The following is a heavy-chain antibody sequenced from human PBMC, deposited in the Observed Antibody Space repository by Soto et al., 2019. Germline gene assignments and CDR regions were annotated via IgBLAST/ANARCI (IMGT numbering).Heavy chain of an antibody. CDR2: IIPAFGTP. J-gene: IGHJ4*02. CDR3: AREVLRRGALDY. Sequence: QVQLVQSGAEVKKPGSSVKVSCAASGGSLNNYAVSWVRRTTGQGFEWLGEIIPAFGTPNYAQKFQDRVTITADVLTNTFFMELSSLRSEDTAEYYCAREVLRRGALDYWGQGSLVTVSS. D-gene: IGHD6-6*01. CDR1: GGSLNNYA. V-gene: IGHV1-69*01.